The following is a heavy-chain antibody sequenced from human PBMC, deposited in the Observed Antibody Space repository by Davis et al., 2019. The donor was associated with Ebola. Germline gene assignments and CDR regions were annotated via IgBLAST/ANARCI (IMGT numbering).Heavy chain of an antibody. CDR1: GGSISSYY. Sequence: PSETLSLTCTVSGGSISSYYWSWIRQPAGKGLEWIGYIYYSGSTNYNPSLKSRVTISVDKSKNQFSLKLSSVTAADTAVYYCARVATTYYYYMDVWGKGTTVTVSS. V-gene: IGHV4-59*12. D-gene: IGHD5-12*01. CDR3: ARVATTYYYYMDV. CDR2: IYYSGST. J-gene: IGHJ6*03.